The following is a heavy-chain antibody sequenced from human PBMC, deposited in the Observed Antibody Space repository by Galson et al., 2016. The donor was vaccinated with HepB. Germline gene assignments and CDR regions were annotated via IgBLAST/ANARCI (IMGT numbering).Heavy chain of an antibody. CDR2: IYHTGST. CDR1: GGSISTYSYY. J-gene: IGHJ5*02. Sequence: ETLSLTCSVSGGSISTYSYYWGWIRQSPEKGLEWIGSIYHTGSTYYNPSLKSRVTISIDTSNNHFSMNLTSVTAADTGVFYCARQATSGWYDSWGQGSLVIVSS. CDR3: ARQATSGWYDS. V-gene: IGHV4-39*01. D-gene: IGHD6-19*01.